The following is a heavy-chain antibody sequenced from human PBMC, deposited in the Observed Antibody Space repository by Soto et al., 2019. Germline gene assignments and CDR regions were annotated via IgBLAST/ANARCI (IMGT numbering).Heavy chain of an antibody. CDR2: TYYRSKWYN. V-gene: IGHV6-1*01. CDR1: GDSVSSNSAA. Sequence: PSQTLSLTCAISGDSVSSNSAAWNWIRQSPSRGLEWLGRTYYRSKWYNDYAVSVKSRITINPDTSKNQFSLQLNSVTPEDTAVYYXAREWLVGFYYYYGMDVWGQGTTVTVSS. D-gene: IGHD6-19*01. CDR3: AREWLVGFYYYYGMDV. J-gene: IGHJ6*02.